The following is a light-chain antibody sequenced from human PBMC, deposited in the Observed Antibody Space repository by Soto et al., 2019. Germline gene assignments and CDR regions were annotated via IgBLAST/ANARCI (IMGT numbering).Light chain of an antibody. CDR1: SSDVGAHNY. Sequence: QSALTQPASVSGSPGQSIAISCTGTSSDVGAHNYVSWYQQHPGKAPKLIIYDVSNRPSGVSIRFSAFKSGNTASLTISGLQAEDEADYYCSSYTYTSTLVIFGGGTKLTVL. V-gene: IGLV2-14*03. CDR3: SSYTYTSTLVI. J-gene: IGLJ2*01. CDR2: DVS.